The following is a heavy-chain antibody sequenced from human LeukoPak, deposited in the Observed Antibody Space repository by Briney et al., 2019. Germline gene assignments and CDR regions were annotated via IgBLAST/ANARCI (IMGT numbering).Heavy chain of an antibody. CDR1: GGSISSGNYY. V-gene: IGHV4-61*01. D-gene: IGHD3-22*01. CDR3: ASQLYYYDSSGYSDDAFDI. Sequence: SQTLSLTCTVSGGSISSGNYYWSWIRQPPGKGLEWIGYIYYSGSTNYNPSLKSRVTISVDTSKNQFSLKLSSVTAADTAVYYCASQLYYYDSSGYSDDAFDIWGQGTMVTVSS. CDR2: IYYSGST. J-gene: IGHJ3*02.